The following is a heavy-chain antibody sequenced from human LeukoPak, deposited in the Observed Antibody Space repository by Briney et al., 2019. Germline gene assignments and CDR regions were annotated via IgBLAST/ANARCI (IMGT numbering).Heavy chain of an antibody. CDR1: GFTFSSYS. Sequence: GGSLRLSCAASGFTFSSYSMNWVRQAPGKGLEWVPYISSSSSTIYYADSVKGRFTISRDNAKNSLHLQMNSLRAEDTAVYYCARDLQQLGQHNFDYWGQGTLVTVSS. J-gene: IGHJ4*02. D-gene: IGHD6-13*01. CDR3: ARDLQQLGQHNFDY. CDR2: ISSSSSTI. V-gene: IGHV3-48*01.